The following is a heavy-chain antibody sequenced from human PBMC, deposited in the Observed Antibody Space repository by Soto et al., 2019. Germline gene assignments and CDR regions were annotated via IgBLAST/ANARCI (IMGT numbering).Heavy chain of an antibody. CDR1: GYTFTSYY. Sequence: ASVKVSCKASGYTFTSYYMHWVRQAPGQGLEWMGIINPSGGSTSYAQKFQGRVTMTRDTSTSTVYMELSSLRSEDTAVYYCARSPMMAAGTDGYFQHWGQGTLVTVSS. V-gene: IGHV1-46*01. D-gene: IGHD6-13*01. CDR2: INPSGGST. J-gene: IGHJ1*01. CDR3: ARSPMMAAGTDGYFQH.